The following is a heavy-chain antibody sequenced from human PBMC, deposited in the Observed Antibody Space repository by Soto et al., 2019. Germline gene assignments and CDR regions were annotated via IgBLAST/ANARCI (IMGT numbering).Heavy chain of an antibody. J-gene: IGHJ4*02. D-gene: IGHD2-21*01. V-gene: IGHV1-3*01. Sequence: ASVKVSCKASGGSFSSYIVSWVRQAPGQGLEWMGWINAGNGNTKYSQKFQGRVTITRDTSASTAYMELSSLRSEDTAVYYCARGGEPIDYWGQGTLVTVSS. CDR2: INAGNGNT. CDR1: GGSFSSYI. CDR3: ARGGEPIDY.